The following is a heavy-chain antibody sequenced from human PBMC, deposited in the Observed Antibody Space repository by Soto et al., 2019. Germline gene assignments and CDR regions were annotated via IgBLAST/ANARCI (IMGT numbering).Heavy chain of an antibody. J-gene: IGHJ3*02. CDR3: ARGDTAMVTWGFDAFDI. CDR1: DGSFSGYY. CDR2: IYYSGST. Sequence: TLSLTCAVYDGSFSGYYWSWIRQPPGKGLEWIGYIYYSGSTYYNPSLKSRVTISVDTSKNQFSLKLSSVTAADTAVYYCARGDTAMVTWGFDAFDIWGQGTMVTVSS. V-gene: IGHV4-34*09. D-gene: IGHD5-18*01.